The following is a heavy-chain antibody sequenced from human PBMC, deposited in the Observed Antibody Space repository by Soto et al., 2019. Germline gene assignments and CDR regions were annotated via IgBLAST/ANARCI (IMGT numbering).Heavy chain of an antibody. D-gene: IGHD2-15*01. CDR1: GCTFSSYA. V-gene: IGHV1-69*13. CDR3: ASKIDCSGGSCYGYYRMDV. Sequence: SVKVSCKASGCTFSSYAISWVRQAPGQELEWMGGIIPIFGTANYAQKFQGRVTITADESTSTAYMELSSLRSEDTGVYYCASKIDCSGGSCYGYYRMDVWGQGTTVTVSS. CDR2: IIPIFGTA. J-gene: IGHJ6*02.